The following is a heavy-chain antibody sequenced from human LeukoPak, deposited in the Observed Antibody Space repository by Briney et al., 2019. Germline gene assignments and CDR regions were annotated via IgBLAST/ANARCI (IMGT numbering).Heavy chain of an antibody. CDR3: ARHVLWFGELGWFDP. CDR1: GGSISSYY. D-gene: IGHD3-10*01. Sequence: SETLSLTCTVSGGSISSYYWSWIRQPAGKGLEWIGRIYTSGSTYYNPSLKSRVTISVDTSKNQFSLKLSSVTAADTAVYYCARHVLWFGELGWFDPWGQGTLVTVSS. V-gene: IGHV4-4*07. J-gene: IGHJ5*02. CDR2: IYTSGST.